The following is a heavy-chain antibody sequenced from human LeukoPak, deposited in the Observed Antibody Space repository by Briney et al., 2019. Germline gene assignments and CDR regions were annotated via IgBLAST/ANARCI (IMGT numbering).Heavy chain of an antibody. CDR1: GASKSSGGYS. D-gene: IGHD1-14*01. J-gene: IGHJ4*02. V-gene: IGHV4-30-2*01. CDR3: ARGGGAGTRIHRGFDY. CDR2: IYHSGST. Sequence: SETLSLTCAVSGASKSSGGYSWTWIRQPPGKGLEWIGYIYHSGSTYYNPSLKSRVTMSVDRSKNQFSLKLSSVTAADTAVYYCARGGGAGTRIHRGFDYWGQGTLVTVSS.